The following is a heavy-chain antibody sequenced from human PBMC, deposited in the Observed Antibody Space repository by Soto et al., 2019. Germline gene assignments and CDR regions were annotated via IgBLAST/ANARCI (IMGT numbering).Heavy chain of an antibody. J-gene: IGHJ6*02. CDR3: AMGGKNRYYHYGTDV. CDR2: ISGSGGST. V-gene: IGHV3-23*01. Sequence: GGSLRLSCAASGFTFSIYAMSWVRQSPGKGLEWVSAISGSGGSTYYADSVKGRFTISRDNSKNTLYLQMNSLRAEDTAVYYCAMGGKNRYYHYGTDVWGQGTSFTVSS. D-gene: IGHD1-26*01. CDR1: GFTFSIYA.